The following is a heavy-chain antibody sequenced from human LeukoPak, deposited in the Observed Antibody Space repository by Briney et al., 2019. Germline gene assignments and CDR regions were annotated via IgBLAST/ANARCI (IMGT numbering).Heavy chain of an antibody. J-gene: IGHJ4*02. CDR1: GFTFSNAW. Sequence: GGSLRLSCAASGFTFSNAWMNWVRQAPGKGLEWVGRIKSKTDGGTTDYAAPVKGRFTISRDDSKNTLYLQMNSLKTEDTAVYYCATERNSGSYYIIWGQGTLVTVSS. V-gene: IGHV3-15*01. CDR3: ATERNSGSYYII. CDR2: IKSKTDGGTT. D-gene: IGHD1-26*01.